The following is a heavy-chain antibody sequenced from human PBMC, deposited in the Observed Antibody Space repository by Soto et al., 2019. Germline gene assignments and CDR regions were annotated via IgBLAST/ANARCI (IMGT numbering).Heavy chain of an antibody. CDR2: ISSSSTI. CDR1: GFTFSSYS. D-gene: IGHD3-3*01. J-gene: IGHJ4*02. Sequence: GGSLRLSCAASGFTFSSYSMNWVRQAPGRGLEWVSYISSSSTIYYADSVKGRFTISRDNAKNSLYLQMNSLRAEDTAVYYCAKARAQYYDFWSGYPVDYWGQGTLVTVSS. V-gene: IGHV3-48*01. CDR3: AKARAQYYDFWSGYPVDY.